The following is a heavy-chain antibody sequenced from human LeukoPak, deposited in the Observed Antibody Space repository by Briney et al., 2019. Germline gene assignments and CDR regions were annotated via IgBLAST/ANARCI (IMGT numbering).Heavy chain of an antibody. Sequence: SVKVSCKASGGTFSSYAISWVRQAPVQGLEWMGRIIPIFGTANYAQKFQGRVTITTDESTSTAYMELSSLRSEDTAVYYCARDLTREFDYWGQGTLVTVSS. CDR3: ARDLTREFDY. CDR1: GGTFSSYA. D-gene: IGHD3-16*01. CDR2: IIPIFGTA. J-gene: IGHJ4*02. V-gene: IGHV1-69*05.